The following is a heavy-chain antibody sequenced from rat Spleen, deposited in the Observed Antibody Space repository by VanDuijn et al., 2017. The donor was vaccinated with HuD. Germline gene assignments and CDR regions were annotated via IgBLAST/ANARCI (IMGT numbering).Heavy chain of an antibody. CDR2: ISYDGSST. V-gene: IGHV5-29*01. CDR1: GFTFSNYG. Sequence: EVQLEESGGGLVQPGRSLKLSCVASGFTFSNYGMAWVRQAPKKGLEWVATISYDGSSTYYRDSVKGRFTISRDNAENTVYLQMNSLRSEDTATYYCAKDMNYYSTYPFYVMGDWGQGASVTVSS. D-gene: IGHD1-2*01. CDR3: AKDMNYYSTYPFYVMGD. J-gene: IGHJ4*01.